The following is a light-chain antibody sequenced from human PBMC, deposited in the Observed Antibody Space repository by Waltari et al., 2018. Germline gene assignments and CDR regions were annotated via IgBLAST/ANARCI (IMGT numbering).Light chain of an antibody. J-gene: IGKJ3*01. CDR1: QSLRHLNGYTY. Sequence: DIVMTQSPLSLPVTPVESAYISCRSSQSLRHLNGYTYLDWYVRKPGQSPQLLIYLGSTRASGVPDRFTGSGSGTDFTLTISSLQPEDFATYYCQQSYSTPFTFGPGTKVDIK. CDR3: QQSYSTPFT. CDR2: LGS. V-gene: IGKV2-28*01.